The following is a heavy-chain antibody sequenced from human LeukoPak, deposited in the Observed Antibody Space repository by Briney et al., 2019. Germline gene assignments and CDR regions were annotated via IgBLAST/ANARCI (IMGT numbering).Heavy chain of an antibody. CDR2: IISIYGIA. V-gene: IGHV1-69*04. CDR3: AALGDSSGRL. Sequence: SVTVSCQATVGTFRSYAISWLRQAPGQGLEWMGMIISIYGIANYAQKFQGRVTITADKSTSTAYMELSRLRSEDTAVCSCAALGDSSGRLWGRGTLVTVSS. CDR1: VGTFRSYA. J-gene: IGHJ4*02. D-gene: IGHD6-19*01.